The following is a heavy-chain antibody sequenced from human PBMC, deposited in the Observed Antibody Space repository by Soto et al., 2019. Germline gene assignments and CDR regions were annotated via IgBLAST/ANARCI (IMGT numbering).Heavy chain of an antibody. CDR3: AGPGRVDKAMVTFYYYYGMDV. CDR2: IIPIFGTA. CDR1: GGTFSSYA. D-gene: IGHD5-18*01. Sequence: QVQLVQSGAEVKKPGSSVKVSCKASGGTFSSYAISWVRQAPGQGLEWMGGIIPIFGTANYAQKFQGRVTITADDSTSTAYMELSSLRSEDTAVYYCAGPGRVDKAMVTFYYYYGMDVWGQGTTVTVSS. V-gene: IGHV1-69*01. J-gene: IGHJ6*02.